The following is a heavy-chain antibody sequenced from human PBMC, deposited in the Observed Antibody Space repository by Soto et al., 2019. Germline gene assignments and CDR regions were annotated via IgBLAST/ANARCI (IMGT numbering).Heavy chain of an antibody. Sequence: GGSLRLSCAASGFTFSNYWMHWVRQVPGKGLVWVACIKGNGSSTSYADSVKGRFTISRDNARITLYLQMNSLTGGDTALYYCASQFTATGYWGQGTLVTVSS. CDR3: ASQFTATGY. D-gene: IGHD2-15*01. CDR2: IKGNGSST. J-gene: IGHJ4*02. CDR1: GFTFSNYW. V-gene: IGHV3-74*01.